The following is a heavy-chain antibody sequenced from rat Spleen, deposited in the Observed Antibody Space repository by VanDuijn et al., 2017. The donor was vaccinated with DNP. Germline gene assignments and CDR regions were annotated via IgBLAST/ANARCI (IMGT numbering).Heavy chain of an antibody. CDR1: GYSITSSY. CDR2: ISYSGRT. D-gene: IGHD5-1*01. J-gene: IGHJ2*01. V-gene: IGHV3-1*01. CDR3: VRPRNWELDF. Sequence: EVQLQESGPGLVRPSQSLSLTCSVTGYSITSSYRWNWIRKFPGNKMEWIGHISYSGRTSNNPSLKSRIPITRDTSKNQFFLQLNSLTTEDTAIYYGVRPRNWELDFWGQGVLVTVSS.